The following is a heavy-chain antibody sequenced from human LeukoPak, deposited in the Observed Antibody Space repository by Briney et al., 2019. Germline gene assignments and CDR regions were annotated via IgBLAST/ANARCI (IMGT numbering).Heavy chain of an antibody. CDR3: ARLFSSGTYYFGY. J-gene: IGHJ4*02. Sequence: SETLSLTCTVSSGSIISNSYYWGWIRQPPGKGLEWIGSIYYSGSTYYNPSLKSRVAISVDTSKNQFSLNLSSVTAADTAVYYCARLFSSGTYYFGYWGQGTLVTVSS. V-gene: IGHV4-39*01. CDR1: SGSIISNSYY. CDR2: IYYSGST. D-gene: IGHD3-3*01.